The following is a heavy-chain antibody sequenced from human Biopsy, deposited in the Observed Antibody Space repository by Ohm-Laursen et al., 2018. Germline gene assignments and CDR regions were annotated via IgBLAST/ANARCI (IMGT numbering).Heavy chain of an antibody. CDR3: AKWGTSMALYHFYGMDV. D-gene: IGHD5-18*01. CDR2: ITGVGGVT. CDR1: GFTFSSYW. J-gene: IGHJ6*02. V-gene: IGHV3-23*01. Sequence: SLRLSCAASGFTFSSYWMNWVRQVPGKGLEWVSVITGVGGVTYYADPVKGRFTVSRDNSMNTMFLQMNSLRAQDAGTYYCAKWGTSMALYHFYGMDVWGQGTTVSVSS.